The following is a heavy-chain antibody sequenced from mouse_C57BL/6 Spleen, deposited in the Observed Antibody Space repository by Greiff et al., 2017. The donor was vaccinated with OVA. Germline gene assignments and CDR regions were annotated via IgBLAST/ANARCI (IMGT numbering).Heavy chain of an antibody. J-gene: IGHJ3*01. Sequence: VQLQQSGAELVRPGASVKLSCTASGFNIKDDYMHWVKQRPEQGLEWIGWIDPEDGDTKYAPKFQGKATITADTSSNTAYLQLSSLTSEDTAVYYCATAALPRFAYWGQGTLVTVSA. CDR1: GFNIKDDY. CDR2: IDPEDGDT. CDR3: ATAALPRFAY. V-gene: IGHV14-4*01.